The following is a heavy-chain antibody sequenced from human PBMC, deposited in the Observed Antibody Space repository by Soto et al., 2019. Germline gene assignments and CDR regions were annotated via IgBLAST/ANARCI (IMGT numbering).Heavy chain of an antibody. Sequence: EVHLLESGGGLVQPGESLRLSCAASGFIFSDYAMTWVRQAPGKGLEWVSGISGSGESIYYADSVEGRFTISRDNSKNTLYLQMNSLRGADTAVYYCARDRHGSDWYTYYFYTLAVWGQGTTVTVSS. D-gene: IGHD6-13*01. CDR2: ISGSGESI. V-gene: IGHV3-23*01. CDR1: GFIFSDYA. J-gene: IGHJ6*02. CDR3: ARDRHGSDWYTYYFYTLAV.